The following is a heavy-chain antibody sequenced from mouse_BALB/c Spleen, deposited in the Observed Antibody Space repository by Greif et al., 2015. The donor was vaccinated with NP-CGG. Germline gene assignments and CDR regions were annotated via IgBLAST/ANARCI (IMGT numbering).Heavy chain of an antibody. CDR2: IWSGGST. J-gene: IGHJ4*01. CDR1: GFSLTSYG. V-gene: IGHV2-2*02. CDR3: ARNYGGGYYYAMDY. Sequence: QVHVKQSGPGLVQPSQSLSITCAVSGFSLTSYGVHWVRQSPGKGLEWLGVIWSGGSTDYNAAFISRLSISKDNSKSQVFFKMNSLQANDTAIYYCARNYGGGYYYAMDYWGQGTSVTVSS. D-gene: IGHD1-1*01.